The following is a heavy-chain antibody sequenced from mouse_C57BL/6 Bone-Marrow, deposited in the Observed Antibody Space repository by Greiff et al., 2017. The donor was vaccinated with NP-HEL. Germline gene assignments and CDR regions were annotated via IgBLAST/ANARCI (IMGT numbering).Heavy chain of an antibody. V-gene: IGHV5-4*03. CDR1: GFTFSSYA. J-gene: IGHJ2*01. Sequence: EVKVEESGGGLVKPGGSLKLSCAASGFTFSSYAMSWVRQTPEKRLEWVATISDGGSYTYYPDNVKGRFPISRYNAKNNLYLQMSHLKSEDTAMYYCASLYDGYFFDYWGQGTTRTVSS. D-gene: IGHD2-3*01. CDR3: ASLYDGYFFDY. CDR2: ISDGGSYT.